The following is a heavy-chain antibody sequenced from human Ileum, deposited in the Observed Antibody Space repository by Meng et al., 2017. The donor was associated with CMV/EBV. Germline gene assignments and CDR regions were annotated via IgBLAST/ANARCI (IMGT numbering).Heavy chain of an antibody. J-gene: IGHJ4*02. D-gene: IGHD2-8*01. V-gene: IGHV3-23*01. CDR3: AKDRVDSCTKGVCYNGVIDY. CDR1: GFTFSSYA. CDR2: ISDSGGGT. Sequence: EVQLLESGGALVQPGGSLRLSCAAAGFTFSSYAMTWFRQAPGKGLEWVSTISDSGGGTYYADSVKGRFTISKDHSKNTVYLQMNSLRAEDTAIYYCAKDRVDSCTKGVCYNGVIDYWGQGTLGTVAS.